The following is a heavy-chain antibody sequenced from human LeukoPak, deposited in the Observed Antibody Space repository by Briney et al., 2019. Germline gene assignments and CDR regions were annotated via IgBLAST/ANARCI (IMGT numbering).Heavy chain of an antibody. CDR3: ARYWNYRVAPGEWFDP. D-gene: IGHD1-7*01. Sequence: GASVKVSCKASGYTFTSYGISWVRQAPGQGLEWMGWISAYNGNTNYAQKLQGRVTMTTDTSASTAYMELRSLRSDDTAVYYCARYWNYRVAPGEWFDPWGQGTLVTVSS. CDR1: GYTFTSYG. CDR2: ISAYNGNT. V-gene: IGHV1-18*01. J-gene: IGHJ5*02.